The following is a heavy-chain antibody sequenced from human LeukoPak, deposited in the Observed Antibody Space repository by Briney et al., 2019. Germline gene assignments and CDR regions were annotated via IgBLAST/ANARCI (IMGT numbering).Heavy chain of an antibody. CDR1: GFTFSSYA. J-gene: IGHJ4*02. Sequence: PGGSLRLSCAASGFTFSSYAMNWVRQAPGKGLEWVSYISSSSGTIYYADFVKGRFTISRDNAKNALYLQMNRLRDEDTAVYYCARDAGLHDYGDYFDYWGQGTLVTVSS. D-gene: IGHD3-16*01. CDR2: ISSSSGTI. V-gene: IGHV3-48*02. CDR3: ARDAGLHDYGDYFDY.